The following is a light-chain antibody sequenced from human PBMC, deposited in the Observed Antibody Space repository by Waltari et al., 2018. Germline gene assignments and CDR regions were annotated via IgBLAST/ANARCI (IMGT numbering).Light chain of an antibody. CDR2: GAS. CDR3: QHYVRLPVT. Sequence: EIVLTQSPGTLSLSPGEGATLSCRASQSVGWSLAWYQQKPGKAPRLVISGASSRATVIPDRFSGSGSGTDFSLTISRLEPEDFAVYYCQHYVRLPVTFGQGTKVEI. CDR1: QSVGWS. J-gene: IGKJ1*01. V-gene: IGKV3-20*01.